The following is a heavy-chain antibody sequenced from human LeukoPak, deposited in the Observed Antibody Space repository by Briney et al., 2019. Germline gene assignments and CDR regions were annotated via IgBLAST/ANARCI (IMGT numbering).Heavy chain of an antibody. D-gene: IGHD3-16*01. CDR3: ARDIRGNYFDS. J-gene: IGHJ4*02. CDR2: ISRDGSTP. Sequence: PGGSLRLSCVASGFIFDDSLMHWVRQAPGNGLEWISLISRDGSTPYYADSVKGRFTISRDNSKNSLFLQMNSLTPEDTAVYYCARDIRGNYFDSWGQGTLVTVSS. V-gene: IGHV3-43*01. CDR1: GFIFDDSL.